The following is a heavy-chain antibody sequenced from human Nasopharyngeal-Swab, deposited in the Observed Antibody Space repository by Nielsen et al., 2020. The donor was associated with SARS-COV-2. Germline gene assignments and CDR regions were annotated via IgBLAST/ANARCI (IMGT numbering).Heavy chain of an antibody. Sequence: ETLSLTCTVSGGSISSGGYYWTWVRQAPGKGLEWVATIKPDGSEKYYVDSVKGRFTISRDNSKNTLYLQMNSLRAEDTAIYYCARDEAGTANSGFDYWGQGTLVTVSS. CDR3: ARDEAGTANSGFDY. CDR1: GGSISSGGYY. V-gene: IGHV3-7*01. CDR2: IKPDGSEK. D-gene: IGHD1-1*01. J-gene: IGHJ4*02.